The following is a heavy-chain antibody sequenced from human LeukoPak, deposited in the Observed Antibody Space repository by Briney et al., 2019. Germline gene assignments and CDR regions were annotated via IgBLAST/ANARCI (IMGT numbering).Heavy chain of an antibody. CDR3: ARGGYYYGQYFGLTDAFDI. CDR2: IKQDGSEK. V-gene: IGHV3-7*03. J-gene: IGHJ3*02. Sequence: GSLRLSCAASGFTFSSYWMSWVRQAPGKGLGWVANIKQDGSEKYYVDSVKGRFTISRDNAKNSLYLQMNSLRAEDTAVYYCARGGYYYGQYFGLTDAFDIWGQGTMVTVSS. CDR1: GFTFSSYW. D-gene: IGHD3-22*01.